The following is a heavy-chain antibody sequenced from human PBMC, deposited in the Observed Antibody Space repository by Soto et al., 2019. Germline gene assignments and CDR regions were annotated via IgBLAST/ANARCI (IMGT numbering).Heavy chain of an antibody. CDR2: IWYDGSNK. Sequence: LRLSCAASGFTFSSYGMHWVRQAPGKGLEWVAVIWYDGSNKYYADSVKGRFTISRDNSKNTLYLQMNSLRAEDTAVYYCARDQGGDCSGGSCYVSSYYYYGMDVWGQGTTVTVSS. J-gene: IGHJ6*02. CDR1: GFTFSSYG. D-gene: IGHD2-15*01. V-gene: IGHV3-33*01. CDR3: ARDQGGDCSGGSCYVSSYYYYGMDV.